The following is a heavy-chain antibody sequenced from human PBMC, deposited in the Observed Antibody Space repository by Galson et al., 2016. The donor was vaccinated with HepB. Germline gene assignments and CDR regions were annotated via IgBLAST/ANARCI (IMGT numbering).Heavy chain of an antibody. D-gene: IGHD6-6*01. CDR2: INPNRGGT. J-gene: IGHJ5*02. CDR3: ARGIMAALRVDP. V-gene: IGHV1-2*02. CDR1: GYTFTGYY. Sequence: SVKVSCKASGYTFTGYYMHWVRQAPGQGLEWMGWINPNRGGTNKAQKFQARVTMTRDTSISTAYMELSRLKSDDTAVYYCARGIMAALRVDPWGQGTLVTVSS.